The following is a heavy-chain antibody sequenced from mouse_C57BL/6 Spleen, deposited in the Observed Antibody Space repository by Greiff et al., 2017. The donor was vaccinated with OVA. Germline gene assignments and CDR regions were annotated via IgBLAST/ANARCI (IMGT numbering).Heavy chain of an antibody. CDR1: GFTFSSYA. D-gene: IGHD2-4*01. J-gene: IGHJ2*01. Sequence: EVHLVESGGGLVKPGGSLKLSCAASGFTFSSYAMSWVRQTPEKRLEWVATISDGGSYTYYPDNVKGRFTISRDNAKNNLYLQMSHLKSEDTAMYYCARDRYDYDEGGFDYWGQGTTLTVSS. CDR2: ISDGGSYT. V-gene: IGHV5-4*01. CDR3: ARDRYDYDEGGFDY.